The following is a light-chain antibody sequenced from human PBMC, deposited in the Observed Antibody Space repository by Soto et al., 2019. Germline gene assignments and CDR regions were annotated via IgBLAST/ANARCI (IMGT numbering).Light chain of an antibody. CDR1: QSVYTY. Sequence: EIVLTQSPATLSLSPGXXATLSCRASQSVYTYLAWYQQKPGQAPRLLIYDASKRATGIPARFSGSGSGTDFTLTISSLEPEDFAVYYCQQRTNWPPTWTFGQGTKVEIK. CDR2: DAS. V-gene: IGKV3-11*01. CDR3: QQRTNWPPTWT. J-gene: IGKJ1*01.